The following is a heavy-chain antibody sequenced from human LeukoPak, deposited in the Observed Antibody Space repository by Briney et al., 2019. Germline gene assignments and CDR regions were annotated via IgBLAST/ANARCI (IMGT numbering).Heavy chain of an antibody. Sequence: PGRSLRLSCAASGFTFSNYGMHWVRQAPGKGLEWVAVIWYDGSNKYYADSVKDRFTISRDNSKNTLYLQMKSLRAEDTAVYYCAKDRDTAMEIDYWGQGTLVTVSS. V-gene: IGHV3-33*06. CDR1: GFTFSNYG. J-gene: IGHJ4*02. CDR2: IWYDGSNK. CDR3: AKDRDTAMEIDY. D-gene: IGHD5-18*01.